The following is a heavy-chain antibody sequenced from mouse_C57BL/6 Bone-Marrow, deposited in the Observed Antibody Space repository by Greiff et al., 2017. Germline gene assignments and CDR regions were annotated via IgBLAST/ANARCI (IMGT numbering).Heavy chain of an antibody. D-gene: IGHD1-1*01. J-gene: IGHJ2*01. CDR2: IDPSDSYT. CDR3: ARSTVVATDYFDY. V-gene: IGHV1-69*01. Sequence: VQLQQPGAELVMPGASVKLSCKASGYTFTSYWMHWVKQRPGQGLEWIGEIDPSDSYTNYNQKFKGKSTLTVDKSSSTADMQLSSLTSEDSAVYYCARSTVVATDYFDYWGQGTTLTVSS. CDR1: GYTFTSYW.